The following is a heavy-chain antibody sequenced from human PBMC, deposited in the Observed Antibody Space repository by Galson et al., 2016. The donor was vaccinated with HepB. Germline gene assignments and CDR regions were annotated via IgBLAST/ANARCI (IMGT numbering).Heavy chain of an antibody. Sequence: SLRLSCAASGFTFSDYYMSWIRQAPGKGLEWISYITGDSYYTNYADSVKGRFTISRDNAKNSLYLQMNSLRVEDSAVYYCARDEGQGQWLVADSWGQGIRVTVSS. CDR3: ARDEGQGQWLVADS. D-gene: IGHD6-19*01. CDR1: GFTFSDYY. CDR2: ITGDSYYT. J-gene: IGHJ4*02. V-gene: IGHV3-11*06.